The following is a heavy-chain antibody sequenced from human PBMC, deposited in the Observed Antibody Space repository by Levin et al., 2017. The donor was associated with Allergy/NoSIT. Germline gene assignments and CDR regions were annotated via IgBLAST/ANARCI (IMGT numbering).Heavy chain of an antibody. CDR2: IYYSGST. CDR3: ARVVVAATPPPDAFDI. Sequence: PGGSLRLSCTVSGGSISSSSYYWGWIRQPPGKGLEWIGSIYYSGSTFYNPSLKSRVTISVDTSKKQFSLKLSSVTAADAAVYYCARVVVAATPPPDAFDIWGQGTMVTVSS. D-gene: IGHD2-15*01. CDR1: GGSISSSSYY. V-gene: IGHV4-39*01. J-gene: IGHJ3*02.